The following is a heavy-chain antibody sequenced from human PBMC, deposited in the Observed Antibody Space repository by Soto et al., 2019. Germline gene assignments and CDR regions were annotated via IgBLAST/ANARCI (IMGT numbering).Heavy chain of an antibody. CDR1: GYTFTSYG. D-gene: IGHD3-10*01. CDR2: ISAYNGNT. J-gene: IGHJ4*02. V-gene: IGHV1-18*01. CDR3: ASRKSSPYFDY. Sequence: ASVKVACKASGYTFTSYGVSWVRQAPGQGLEWMGWISAYNGNTKYAQKLQGRVTMTTDTSTSTAYMELRSLRSDDTAVYYCASRKSSPYFDYWGQGTLVTVSS.